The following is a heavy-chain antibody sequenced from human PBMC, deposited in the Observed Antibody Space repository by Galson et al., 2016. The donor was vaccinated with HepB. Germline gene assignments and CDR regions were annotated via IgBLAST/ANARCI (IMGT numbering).Heavy chain of an antibody. Sequence: SLRLSCAASGFSVSSNSMNWVRQAPGKGLEWVSVIYSGGSTYYADSVKGRLTISRDNSKNTVYLQMNSLRAEDTAVYYCAWSGHYFDAFDIWGQGTVVTVSS. CDR3: AWSGHYFDAFDI. CDR2: IYSGGST. J-gene: IGHJ3*02. D-gene: IGHD3-3*01. V-gene: IGHV3-53*01. CDR1: GFSVSSNS.